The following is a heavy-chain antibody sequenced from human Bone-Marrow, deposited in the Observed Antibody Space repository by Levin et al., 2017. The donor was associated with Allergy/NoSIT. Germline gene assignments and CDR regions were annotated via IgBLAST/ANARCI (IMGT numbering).Heavy chain of an antibody. CDR2: INPNSGAT. D-gene: IGHD3-3*01. V-gene: IGHV1-2*06. J-gene: IGHJ4*02. CDR1: RYPFTDYY. Sequence: ASVKVSCKVSRYPFTDYYIHWVRQAPGQGLEWLGRINPNSGATIYSQKFQGRVTMTRDTSVSTAYMDLSSLTSDDSALYYCARGDDISGVLIDYWGPGTQVTVSS. CDR3: ARGDDISGVLIDY.